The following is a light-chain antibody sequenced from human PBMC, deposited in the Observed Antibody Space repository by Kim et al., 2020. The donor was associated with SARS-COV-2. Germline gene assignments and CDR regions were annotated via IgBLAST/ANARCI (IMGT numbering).Light chain of an antibody. J-gene: IGKJ1*01. Sequence: EIVLTQSPGTLSLSPGERVTLSCRASQILSGSSLAWYQQKPGQAPRLLIYGASSRAPGIPERFSGSGSGTDFTLTISRLESEDFAVYYCLQYGTSPQTFGQGTKVDIK. CDR3: LQYGTSPQT. V-gene: IGKV3-20*01. CDR1: QILSGSS. CDR2: GAS.